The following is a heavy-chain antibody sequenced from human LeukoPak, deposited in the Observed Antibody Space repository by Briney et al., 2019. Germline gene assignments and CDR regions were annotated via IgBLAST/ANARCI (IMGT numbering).Heavy chain of an antibody. J-gene: IGHJ6*03. CDR3: ARAAIAVAGDYHYHYMDV. CDR2: ISPNGGDT. CDR1: GYTFTGHY. D-gene: IGHD6-19*01. Sequence: ASVKVSCRASGYTFTGHYMHWVRQAPGQGLEWMGWISPNGGDTDYAQRFQGRVTMTRDTSISTAYMGLSRLTSDDTAVYYCARAAIAVAGDYHYHYMDVWGKGTTVTVSS. V-gene: IGHV1-2*02.